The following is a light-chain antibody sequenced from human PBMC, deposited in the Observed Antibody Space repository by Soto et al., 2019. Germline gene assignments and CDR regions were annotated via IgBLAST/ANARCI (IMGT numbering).Light chain of an antibody. CDR1: QSVLYSSNNKNY. CDR3: QQYDSTPYT. J-gene: IGKJ2*01. V-gene: IGKV4-1*01. Sequence: DIVMTQSPDSLAVSLGERATINCKSSQSVLYSSNNKNYLAWYQQKPGQPPKLLIYWASTRESGVPDRFSGSGSGTVFTLTISSLQAEDVAVYYCQQYDSTPYTFGQGTKLEIK. CDR2: WAS.